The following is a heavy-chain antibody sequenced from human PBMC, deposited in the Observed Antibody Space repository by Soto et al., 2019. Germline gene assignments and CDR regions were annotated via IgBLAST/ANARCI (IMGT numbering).Heavy chain of an antibody. CDR2: ISAYNGNT. V-gene: IGHV1-18*01. D-gene: IGHD4-17*01. CDR1: GYTFTSYG. Sequence: QVQLVQSGAEVKKPGASVKVSCKASGYTFTSYGISWVRQAPGQGLEWMGWISAYNGNTNYAQKIQGRVTMTTDQSTSTAYMELRSLRSDDTAVYYCARDGITNDYGDYEEFDYWGQGTLVTVSS. J-gene: IGHJ4*02. CDR3: ARDGITNDYGDYEEFDY.